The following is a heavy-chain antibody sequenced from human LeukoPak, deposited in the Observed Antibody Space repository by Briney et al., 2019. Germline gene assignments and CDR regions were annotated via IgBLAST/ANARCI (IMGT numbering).Heavy chain of an antibody. D-gene: IGHD3-22*01. Sequence: GESLKISFKGSGYRFTSYWIGWVRPMPGKGLEWMGIIYPGDSDTRYSPSFQGQVTISADKSISTAYLQWSSLKASDTAMYYCARQGAYYYDSSGYYYWFDPWGQGTLVTVSS. CDR3: ARQGAYYYDSSGYYYWFDP. V-gene: IGHV5-51*01. CDR2: IYPGDSDT. CDR1: GYRFTSYW. J-gene: IGHJ5*02.